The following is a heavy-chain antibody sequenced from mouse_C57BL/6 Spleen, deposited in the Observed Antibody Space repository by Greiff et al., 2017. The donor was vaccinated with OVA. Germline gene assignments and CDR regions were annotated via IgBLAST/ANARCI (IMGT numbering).Heavy chain of an antibody. D-gene: IGHD2-3*01. CDR2: IYPGDGDT. V-gene: IGHV1-82*01. CDR3: ARSGLLRAMDY. Sequence: VQLKQSGPELVKPGASVKISCKASGYAFSSSWMNWVKQRPGKGLEWIGRIYPGDGDTNYNGKFKGKATLTADKSSSTAYMQLSSLTSEDSAVYFCARSGLLRAMDYWGQGTSVTVSS. CDR1: GYAFSSSW. J-gene: IGHJ4*01.